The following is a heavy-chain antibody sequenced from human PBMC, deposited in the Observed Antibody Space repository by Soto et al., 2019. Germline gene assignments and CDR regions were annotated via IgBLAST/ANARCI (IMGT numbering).Heavy chain of an antibody. V-gene: IGHV5-51*01. J-gene: IGHJ6*02. CDR2: IYPGDSDT. CDR3: ARFKISSSAGDYYYYGMDV. CDR1: GYSFTSYW. Sequence: GESLKISSKGSGYSFTSYWIGWVRQMPGKGLEWMGIIYPGDSDTRYSPSFQGQVTISADKSISTAYLQWSSLKASDTAMYYCARFKISSSAGDYYYYGMDVWGQGTTVTVSS. D-gene: IGHD6-6*01.